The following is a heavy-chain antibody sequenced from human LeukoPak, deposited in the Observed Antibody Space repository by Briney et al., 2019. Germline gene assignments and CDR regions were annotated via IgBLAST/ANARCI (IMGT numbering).Heavy chain of an antibody. Sequence: GGSLRLSCAASGFTFSSYWMHWVRQAPGKGLVWVSRINTDGSSTSYADSVKGRFTISRDNAKNTLYLQMNSLRAEDTAVYYCARVDPGIAAAGTDAFDIWGQGTMVTVSS. CDR2: INTDGSST. CDR1: GFTFSSYW. V-gene: IGHV3-74*01. D-gene: IGHD6-13*01. CDR3: ARVDPGIAAAGTDAFDI. J-gene: IGHJ3*02.